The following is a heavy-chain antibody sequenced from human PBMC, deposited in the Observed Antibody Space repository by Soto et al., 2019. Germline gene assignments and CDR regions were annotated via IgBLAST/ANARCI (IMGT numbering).Heavy chain of an antibody. Sequence: SSETLSLTCAVYGGSFRGYYWSWIRQPPGKGLEWIGEINHSGSTNYNPSLKSRVTISVDTSKNQFSLKLSSVTAADTAVYYCARSGRAARRAFDIWGQGTMVTVSS. D-gene: IGHD6-6*01. CDR1: GGSFRGYY. CDR3: ARSGRAARRAFDI. J-gene: IGHJ3*02. V-gene: IGHV4-34*01. CDR2: INHSGST.